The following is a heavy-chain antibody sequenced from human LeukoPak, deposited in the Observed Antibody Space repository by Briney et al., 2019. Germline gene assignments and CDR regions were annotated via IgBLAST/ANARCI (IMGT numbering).Heavy chain of an antibody. CDR2: IYWNGDE. CDR3: AHRPLYPDVFDI. V-gene: IGHV2-5*01. D-gene: IGHD5/OR15-5a*01. Sequence: SGPTLVKPTQTLTLTCTFSGFSLSTNGVGVGWIRQPPGKALEWLALIYWNGDERYSPFVKSRLTITKDTSKNQVVLTVTNMDPVDTATYYCAHRPLYPDVFDIWGQGTMDTVSS. J-gene: IGHJ3*02. CDR1: GFSLSTNGVG.